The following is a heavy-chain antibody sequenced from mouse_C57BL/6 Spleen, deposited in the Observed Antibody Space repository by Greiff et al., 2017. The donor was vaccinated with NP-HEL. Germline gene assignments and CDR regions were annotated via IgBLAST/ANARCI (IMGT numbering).Heavy chain of an antibody. J-gene: IGHJ3*01. V-gene: IGHV6-3*01. CDR3: TRAVVAPRFAY. D-gene: IGHD1-1*01. CDR1: GFTFSNYW. CDR2: IRLKSDNYAT. Sequence: EVKVEESGGGLVQPGGSMKLSCVASGFTFSNYWMNWVRQSPEKGLEWVAQIRLKSDNYATHYAESVKGRFTISRDDSKSSVYLQMNNLRAEDTGIYYCTRAVVAPRFAYWGQGTLVTVSA.